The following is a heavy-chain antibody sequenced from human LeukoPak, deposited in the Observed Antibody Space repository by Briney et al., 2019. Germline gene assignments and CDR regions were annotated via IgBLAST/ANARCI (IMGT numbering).Heavy chain of an antibody. CDR3: ARESYGSGTFTDY. CDR2: IYYSGSA. Sequence: PSETLSLTCAVYGGSFSGYYWSWIRQPPGKGLEWIGYIYYSGSAYYNPSLKSRISISVDTSKNQFSLKLSSVTAADTAVYYCARESYGSGTFTDYWGQGTLVTVSS. D-gene: IGHD3-10*01. CDR1: GGSFSGYY. V-gene: IGHV4-34*09. J-gene: IGHJ4*02.